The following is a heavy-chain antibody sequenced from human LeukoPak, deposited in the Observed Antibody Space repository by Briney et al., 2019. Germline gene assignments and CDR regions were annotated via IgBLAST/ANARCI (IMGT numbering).Heavy chain of an antibody. CDR3: AREAAGFRDAFDI. CDR1: GYTFTNHG. D-gene: IGHD6-19*01. CDR2: ISAYNGNT. J-gene: IGHJ3*02. V-gene: IGHV1-18*01. Sequence: ASVKVSCKTSGYTFTNHGISWVRQAPGQGLEWMGWISAYNGNTNYAQKLQGRVTMTTDTSTSTAYMELRSLRSDDTAVYYCAREAAGFRDAFDIWGQGTMVTVSS.